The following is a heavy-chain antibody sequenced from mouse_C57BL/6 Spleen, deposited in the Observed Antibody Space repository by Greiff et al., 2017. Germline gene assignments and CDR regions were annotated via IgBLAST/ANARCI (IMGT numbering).Heavy chain of an antibody. V-gene: IGHV1-55*01. D-gene: IGHD2-5*01. CDR3: ARSIVTSYYFDY. Sequence: QVQLQQPGAELVKPGASVKMSCKASGYTFTSYWITWVKQRPGQGLEWIGDIYPGSGSTNYNEKFKGKATLTVDTSSSTAYMQRSSLTSEDSAVYYCARSIVTSYYFDYWGQGTTLTVSS. CDR1: GYTFTSYW. CDR2: IYPGSGST. J-gene: IGHJ2*01.